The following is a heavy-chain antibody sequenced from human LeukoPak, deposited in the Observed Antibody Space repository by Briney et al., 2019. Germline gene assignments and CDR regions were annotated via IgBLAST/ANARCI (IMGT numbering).Heavy chain of an antibody. V-gene: IGHV3-7*01. CDR2: IKQDGSEK. CDR1: GFTFSSYW. J-gene: IGHJ3*02. Sequence: GGSLRLSCAASGFTFSSYWMSWVRQAPGKGLEWVANIKQDGSEKYYVDSVKGRFTISRDNAKNSLYLQMNSLRAEDTAVYYCAREVGYGSGSYLNAFDIWGQGTMVTVSS. D-gene: IGHD3-10*01. CDR3: AREVGYGSGSYLNAFDI.